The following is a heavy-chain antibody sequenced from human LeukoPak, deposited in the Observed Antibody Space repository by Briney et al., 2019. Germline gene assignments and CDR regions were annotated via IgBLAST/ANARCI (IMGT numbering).Heavy chain of an antibody. J-gene: IGHJ4*02. Sequence: PSETLSLTCTVSGGSISSSSYYWGWIRQPPGKGLEWIGSIYYSGSTYYNPSLKSRVTISVDTSKNQFSLKLSSVTAADTAVYYCARRSIAAAVNDYWGQGTLVTVSS. V-gene: IGHV4-39*01. CDR3: ARRSIAAAVNDY. D-gene: IGHD6-13*01. CDR2: IYYSGST. CDR1: GGSISSSSYY.